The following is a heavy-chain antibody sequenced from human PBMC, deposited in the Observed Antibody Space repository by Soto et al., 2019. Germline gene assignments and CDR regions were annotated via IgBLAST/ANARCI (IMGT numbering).Heavy chain of an antibody. D-gene: IGHD3-3*01. V-gene: IGHV4-61*01. J-gene: IGHJ5*02. CDR3: ARSPGYYDFWSGLGWFDP. CDR2: IYYSGST. CDR1: GGSVSSGSYY. Sequence: SETLSLTCTVSGGSVSSGSYYWSWIRQPPGKGLEWIGYIYYSGSTNYNPSLKSRVTISVDTSKNQFSLKLSSVTAADTAVYYCARSPGYYDFWSGLGWFDPWGQGTLVTVSS.